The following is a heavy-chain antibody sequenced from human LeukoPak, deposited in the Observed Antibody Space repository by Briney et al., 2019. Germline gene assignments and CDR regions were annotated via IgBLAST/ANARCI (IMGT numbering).Heavy chain of an antibody. CDR2: MNPNSGNT. J-gene: IGHJ4*02. CDR1: GYTFTNYD. CDR3: ARVSRLRRHIVVVPAAMQDSDYDSSGQPLAY. V-gene: IGHV1-8*01. D-gene: IGHD2-2*01. Sequence: SVKVSCKASGYTFTNYDINWVRQATGQGLEWMGWMNPNSGNTGYAQKFQGRVTMTRNTSISTAYMELSSLRSEDTAVYYCARVSRLRRHIVVVPAAMQDSDYDSSGQPLAYWGQGTLVTVSS.